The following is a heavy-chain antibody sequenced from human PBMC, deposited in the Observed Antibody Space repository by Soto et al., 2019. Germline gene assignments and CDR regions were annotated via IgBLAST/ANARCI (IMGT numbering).Heavy chain of an antibody. CDR3: ARDPNDSSAYYHHYYYGMDV. D-gene: IGHD3-22*01. CDR2: INAGNGNT. CDR1: GYTFTSYG. Sequence: PGASVKVSCKASGYTFTSYGIHWVRQAPGQRLEWTGWINAGNGNTKYSEKFQGRVTITRDTSASTAYLELSSLRSEDTAVYCCARDPNDSSAYYHHYYYGMDVWGQGTTVTVSS. V-gene: IGHV1-3*01. J-gene: IGHJ6*02.